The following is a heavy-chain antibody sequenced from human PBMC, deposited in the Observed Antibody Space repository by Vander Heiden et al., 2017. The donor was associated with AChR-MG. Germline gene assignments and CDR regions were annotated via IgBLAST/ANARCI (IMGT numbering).Heavy chain of an antibody. CDR1: GFTFTSSA. CDR2: IVVGSGNT. D-gene: IGHD1-26*01. CDR3: AAVSGSYWDGMDV. J-gene: IGHJ6*02. V-gene: IGHV1-58*01. Sequence: QMQLVQSGPEVKKPGTSVKVPCKASGFTFTSSAVQWVRQARGQRLEWIGWIVVGSGNTNYAQKFQERVTITRDMSTSTAYMELSSLRSEDTAVYYCAAVSGSYWDGMDVWGQGTTVTVSS.